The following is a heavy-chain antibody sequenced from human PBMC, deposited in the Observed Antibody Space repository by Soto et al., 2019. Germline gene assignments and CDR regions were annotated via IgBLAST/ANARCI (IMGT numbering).Heavy chain of an antibody. J-gene: IGHJ3*01. V-gene: IGHV4-59*08. D-gene: IGHD1-1*01. CDR1: GGSFNSYY. Sequence: SETLSLSCTVSGGSFNSYYWSWIRQPPGKGLEWIGYISYSGSTNYNPSLKSRVTISEDTSKNQFSLRLSSVIAADTAVYYCAIGFHNNWASGAYDLWGQGTVVT. CDR3: AIGFHNNWASGAYDL. CDR2: ISYSGST.